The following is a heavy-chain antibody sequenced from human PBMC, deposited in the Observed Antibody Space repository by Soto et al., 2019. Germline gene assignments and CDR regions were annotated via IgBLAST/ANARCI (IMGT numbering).Heavy chain of an antibody. J-gene: IGHJ4*02. Sequence: GGSLRLSCAASGFTFSSYGMHWVRQAPGKGLEWVAVIWNDGSNKYYADSVKGRFTISRDNSKTSLYLQMDSLRNEDTAVYYCARFFGSGFDYWGQGTLVTVSS. CDR2: IWNDGSNK. CDR3: ARFFGSGFDY. CDR1: GFTFSSYG. D-gene: IGHD6-19*01. V-gene: IGHV3-33*01.